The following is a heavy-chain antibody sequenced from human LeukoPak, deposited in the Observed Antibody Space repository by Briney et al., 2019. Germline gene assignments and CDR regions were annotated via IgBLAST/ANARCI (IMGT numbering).Heavy chain of an antibody. V-gene: IGHV7-4-1*02. CDR1: GYTLTRHA. Sequence: ASVKVSCKASGYTLTRHAMNWVRQAPGQGLEWMGWINTNTGNPMYAQGFAGRFVFSLDTSVSTTYLQISGLKAEDTAVYYCARQAPGGAKDAFDIWGQGTMVTVSS. J-gene: IGHJ3*02. CDR2: INTNTGNP. D-gene: IGHD3-10*01. CDR3: ARQAPGGAKDAFDI.